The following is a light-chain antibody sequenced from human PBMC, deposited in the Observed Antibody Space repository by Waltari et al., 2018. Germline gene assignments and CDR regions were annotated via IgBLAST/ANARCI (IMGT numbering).Light chain of an antibody. CDR2: SNH. CDR3: AAWDDSLNGWV. J-gene: IGLJ3*02. CDR1: SSNIGRNT. V-gene: IGLV1-44*01. Sequence: QSVLTQPPSASGPPGQRVTISCSRSSSNIGRNTGNRYQQLPGTAPKLLIYSNHQRPSAVPHRFSGSKSGTSASLAISGLQSEDEADYYCAAWDDSLNGWVFGGGTKLTVL.